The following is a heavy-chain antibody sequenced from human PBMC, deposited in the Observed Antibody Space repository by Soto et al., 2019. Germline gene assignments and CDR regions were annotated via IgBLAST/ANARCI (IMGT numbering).Heavy chain of an antibody. CDR2: FDPEDGET. V-gene: IGHV1-24*01. D-gene: IGHD6-6*01. J-gene: IGHJ4*02. Sequence: ASVKVSCKVSGYTLTELSMHWVRQAPGKGLEWMGDFDPEDGETIYAQKFQGRVTMTEDTSTDTAYMELSSLRSEDTAVYYCATSPTSSIAARRLQFDYWGQGTLVTVSS. CDR3: ATSPTSSIAARRLQFDY. CDR1: GYTLTELS.